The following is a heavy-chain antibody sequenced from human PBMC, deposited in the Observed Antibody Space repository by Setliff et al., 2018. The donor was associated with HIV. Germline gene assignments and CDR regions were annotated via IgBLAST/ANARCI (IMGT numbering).Heavy chain of an antibody. V-gene: IGHV1-8*01. CDR1: GYNFTSHD. D-gene: IGHD2-2*01. CDR3: ARGYCSSTSCYGIDYFDN. J-gene: IGHJ4*02. CDR2: MNPKSGNT. Sequence: ASVKVSCKASGYNFTSHDINWVRQAPGQGLEWMGWMNPKSGNTGYARKFQGRVTMTRKTSISTAYMELRSLRSDDTAVYYCARGYCSSTSCYGIDYFDNWGQGTPVTVSS.